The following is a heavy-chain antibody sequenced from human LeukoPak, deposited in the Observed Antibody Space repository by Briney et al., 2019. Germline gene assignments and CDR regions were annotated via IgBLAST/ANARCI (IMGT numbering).Heavy chain of an antibody. CDR1: GFTFSSYE. CDR3: ATRSYF. CDR2: ISGSGGNT. V-gene: IGHV3-23*01. Sequence: GGSLRLSCAASGFTFSSYEMNWVRQAPGKGLEWVSSISGSGGNTYYADSVRGRFTISRDNSKNTLYLQMNSLRDEDTALYYCATRSYFGGQGTLVTVSS. D-gene: IGHD2/OR15-2a*01. J-gene: IGHJ4*02.